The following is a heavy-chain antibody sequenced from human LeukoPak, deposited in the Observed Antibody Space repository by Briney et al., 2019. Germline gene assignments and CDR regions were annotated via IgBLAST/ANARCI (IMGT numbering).Heavy chain of an antibody. J-gene: IGHJ3*02. CDR2: LYDSGST. Sequence: SETLSLTCTVSGGSIGSSSYYWDWIRQPPGKGLEWIGNLYDSGSTHYNPSLRSRVTISADTSKNQFSLKLSSVTAADTAVYYCARHTRPGYSGYENAFGIWGQGNMVTVSS. V-gene: IGHV4-39*01. CDR3: ARHTRPGYSGYENAFGI. D-gene: IGHD5-12*01. CDR1: GGSIGSSSYY.